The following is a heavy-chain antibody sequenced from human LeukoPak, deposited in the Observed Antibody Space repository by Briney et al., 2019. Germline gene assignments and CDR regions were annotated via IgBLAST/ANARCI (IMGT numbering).Heavy chain of an antibody. D-gene: IGHD2-21*01. CDR1: GGSISSISYY. Sequence: SETLSLTCTVSGGSISSISYYWGWIPPPPGKGLELFGSIYYSGSTYYNPSLKSRVTISVDTSKNQFSLKLSSVTAADTAVYYCARLPGDDDAFDIWGQGTMVTVSS. CDR3: ARLPGDDDAFDI. V-gene: IGHV4-39*01. J-gene: IGHJ3*02. CDR2: IYYSGST.